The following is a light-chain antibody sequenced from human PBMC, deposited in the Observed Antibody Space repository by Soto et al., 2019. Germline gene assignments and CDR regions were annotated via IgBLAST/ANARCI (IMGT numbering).Light chain of an antibody. J-gene: IGLJ2*01. CDR1: SSNIGSNY. V-gene: IGLV1-47*01. CDR2: RNN. Sequence: QSVLTQPPSASGTPGQRVTISCSGSSSNIGSNYVYWYHQLPGTAPKLVIYRNNQRPSGGPDRISGSKSGTSASLAISGLRSEDEADYYCAAWDDSLSGLVFGRGTKLTVL. CDR3: AAWDDSLSGLV.